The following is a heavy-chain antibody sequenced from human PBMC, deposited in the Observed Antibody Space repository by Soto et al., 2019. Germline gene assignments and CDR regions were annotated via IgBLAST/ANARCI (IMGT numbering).Heavy chain of an antibody. D-gene: IGHD5-18*01. CDR1: GGTFSSYA. CDR2: IIPIFGTA. Sequence: SVKVSFKASGGTFSSYAISWVRQAPGQGLEWMGGIIPIFGTANYAQKFQGRVTITADESTSTAYMELSSLRSEDTAVYYCARSFSDTAMVPGDRYYYYYGMDVWGQGTTVTVSS. V-gene: IGHV1-69*13. J-gene: IGHJ6*02. CDR3: ARSFSDTAMVPGDRYYYYYGMDV.